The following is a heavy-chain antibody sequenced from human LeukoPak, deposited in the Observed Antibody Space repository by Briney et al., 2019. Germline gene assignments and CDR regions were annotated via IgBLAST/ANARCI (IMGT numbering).Heavy chain of an antibody. Sequence: GASVKVSCKASGYTFTSYDINWVRQATGQGLEWMGWMNPNSGNTGYAQKFQGRVTMTRNTSISTAYVELSSLRSEDTAVYYCARHLYGGSYVVFDIWGQGTMVTVSS. CDR1: GYTFTSYD. CDR3: ARHLYGGSYVVFDI. CDR2: MNPNSGNT. V-gene: IGHV1-8*01. J-gene: IGHJ3*02. D-gene: IGHD1-26*01.